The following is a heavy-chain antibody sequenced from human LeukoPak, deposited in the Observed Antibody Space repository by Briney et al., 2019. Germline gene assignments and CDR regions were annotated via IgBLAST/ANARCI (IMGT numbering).Heavy chain of an antibody. CDR3: ARRTYYYDSSGSRGAFDI. D-gene: IGHD3-22*01. Sequence: SETLSLTCTVSGGSISGYYWSWIRQPPEKGLEWIGYIDYSGSTNYNPSLKSRVTISVDTSKNQFSLKLSSVTAADTAVFYCARRTYYYDSSGSRGAFDIWGQGTMVTVSS. J-gene: IGHJ3*02. CDR1: GGSISGYY. V-gene: IGHV4-59*08. CDR2: IDYSGST.